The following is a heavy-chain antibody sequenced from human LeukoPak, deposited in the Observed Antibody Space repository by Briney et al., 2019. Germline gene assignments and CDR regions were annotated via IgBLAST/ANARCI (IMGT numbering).Heavy chain of an antibody. CDR3: ARETRLHSGGYSNDAFDI. D-gene: IGHD1-26*01. CDR2: IFYSGST. J-gene: IGHJ3*02. CDR1: GGSISSYY. V-gene: IGHV4-59*05. Sequence: SETLSLTCTVSGGSISSYYWSWIRQPPGKGLEWIGSIFYSGSTYYNPSLKSRVTISVDTSKNQFSLKLSSVTAADTAVYYCARETRLHSGGYSNDAFDIWGQGTMVTVSS.